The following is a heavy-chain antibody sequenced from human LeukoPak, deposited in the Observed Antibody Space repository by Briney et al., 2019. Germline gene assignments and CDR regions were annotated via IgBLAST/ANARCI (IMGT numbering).Heavy chain of an antibody. Sequence: SETLSLTCAVSGYSISSGYYWGWIRQPPGKGLEWIGSIYYSGSTYYNPSLKSRVTISVDTSKNQFSLKLSSVTAADTAVYYCARHEGYDILTGHMGFDYWGQGTLVTVSS. CDR3: ARHEGYDILTGHMGFDY. V-gene: IGHV4-38-2*01. D-gene: IGHD3-9*01. J-gene: IGHJ4*02. CDR2: IYYSGST. CDR1: GYSISSGYY.